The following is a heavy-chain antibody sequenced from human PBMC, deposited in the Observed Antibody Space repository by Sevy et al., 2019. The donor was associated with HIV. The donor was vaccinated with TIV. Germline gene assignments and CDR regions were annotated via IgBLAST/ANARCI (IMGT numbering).Heavy chain of an antibody. CDR3: ARPTSGLSEYEPLDNARFYGMDL. CDR2: ISSSSSFI. CDR1: GFTFSDYS. D-gene: IGHD1-20*01. J-gene: IGHJ6*02. V-gene: IGHV3-21*01. Sequence: GGSLRLSCAASGFTFSDYSMNWVRQAPGKGLEWVSYISSSSSFIFSADSVKGRFTISRDNAKNSLYLQMNSLRAEDTAIYYCARPTSGLSEYEPLDNARFYGMDLWGRGTPVTVSS.